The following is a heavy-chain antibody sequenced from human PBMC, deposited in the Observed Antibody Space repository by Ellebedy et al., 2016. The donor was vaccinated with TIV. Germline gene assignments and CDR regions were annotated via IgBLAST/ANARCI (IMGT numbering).Heavy chain of an antibody. D-gene: IGHD3-10*01. CDR1: GYTFIDYG. Sequence: AASVKVSCKSSGYTFIDYGVTWVRQAPGQGLDWMGWVSAYSGNTNYAENLQGRVTMTTDTSTDTAYMELRILRSDDTAVYFCARYSGSGTYYRNGMDVWGQGTTVTVSS. CDR3: ARYSGSGTYYRNGMDV. CDR2: VSAYSGNT. V-gene: IGHV1-18*01. J-gene: IGHJ6*02.